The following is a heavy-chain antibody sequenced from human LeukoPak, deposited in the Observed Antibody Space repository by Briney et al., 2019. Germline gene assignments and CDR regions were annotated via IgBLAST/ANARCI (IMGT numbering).Heavy chain of an antibody. D-gene: IGHD3-10*01. CDR2: IYYSGST. Sequence: PSETLSLTCTVSGGSISNYYWSWIRQPPGKGLEWIGYIYYSGSTNYNPSLKSRVTISTDTSKNQFSLKLSSVTAADTAVYYCARDGGYGSGSYYYNYWGQGTLVTVSS. CDR3: ARDGGYGSGSYYYNY. V-gene: IGHV4-59*12. CDR1: GGSISNYY. J-gene: IGHJ4*02.